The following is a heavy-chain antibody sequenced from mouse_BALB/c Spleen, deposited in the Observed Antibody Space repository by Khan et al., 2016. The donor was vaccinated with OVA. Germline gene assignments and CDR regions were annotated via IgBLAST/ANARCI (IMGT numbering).Heavy chain of an antibody. J-gene: IGHJ3*01. D-gene: IGHD2-12*01. CDR3: ARNSYRYDFTY. CDR1: GFSLSTYG. V-gene: IGHV2-2*01. CDR2: IWNDGRT. Sequence: QVQLKESGPGLVQPSQSLSITCTVSGFSLSTYGIHWVRQSPGKGLEWLGVIWNDGRTDYNVPFISRLSITKDNSKSQVFFKMISLQPDDTAIYYCARNSYRYDFTYWGQGTLVTVSA.